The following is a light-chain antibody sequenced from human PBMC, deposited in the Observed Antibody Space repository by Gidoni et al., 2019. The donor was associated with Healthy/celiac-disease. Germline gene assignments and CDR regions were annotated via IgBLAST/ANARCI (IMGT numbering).Light chain of an antibody. CDR3: QQYNSAWT. Sequence: DIQMTQSPSTLSASVGDRVTITCRASQSISSRLAWYQQKPGKAPKLLIYKAYSLESGVPSRFSGSGSGTEFTLTISSLQPDDFATYYCQQYNSAWTFGQGTKVEIK. J-gene: IGKJ1*01. CDR2: KAY. CDR1: QSISSR. V-gene: IGKV1-5*03.